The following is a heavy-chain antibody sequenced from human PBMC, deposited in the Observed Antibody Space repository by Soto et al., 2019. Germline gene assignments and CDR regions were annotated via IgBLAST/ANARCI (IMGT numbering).Heavy chain of an antibody. CDR1: GFTFSSYA. CDR2: ISYDGSNK. Sequence: PGGSLRLSCAASGFTFSSYAMHWVHQAPGKGLEWVAVISYDGSNKYYADSVKGRFTISRDNSKNTLYLQMNSLRAEDTAVYYCASGLAAAGTFWGTDDYWGQGTLVTVSS. D-gene: IGHD6-13*01. V-gene: IGHV3-30-3*01. CDR3: ASGLAAAGTFWGTDDY. J-gene: IGHJ4*02.